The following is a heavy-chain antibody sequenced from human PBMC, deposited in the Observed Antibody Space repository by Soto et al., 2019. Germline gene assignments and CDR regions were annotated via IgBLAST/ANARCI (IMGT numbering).Heavy chain of an antibody. CDR1: GYTFTSYT. V-gene: IGHV1-3*01. Sequence: QVQLVQSGAEVKKPGASVKVSCKASGYTFTSYTLHWVRQAPGQRPEWLGWINAAKGNTKYSEKFHDRVTITMDTSATTVFLELSGLTSEDTALYFCARGMFTTVTTLPNIWGQGTLVTVSS. CDR2: INAAKGNT. J-gene: IGHJ3*02. D-gene: IGHD4-17*01. CDR3: ARGMFTTVTTLPNI.